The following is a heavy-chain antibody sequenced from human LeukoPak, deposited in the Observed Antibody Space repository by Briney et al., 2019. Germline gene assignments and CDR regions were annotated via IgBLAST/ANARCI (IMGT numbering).Heavy chain of an antibody. V-gene: IGHV4-34*01. D-gene: IGHD1-1*01. Sequence: SETLSLTCAVYGGSFSGYYWSWIRQPPGKGLEWIGEINHSGSTNYNPSLESRVTISVDTSKNQFSLKLSSVTAADTAVYYCARGRGRPMTTLDYWGQGTLVTVSS. CDR1: GGSFSGYY. J-gene: IGHJ4*02. CDR3: ARGRGRPMTTLDY. CDR2: INHSGST.